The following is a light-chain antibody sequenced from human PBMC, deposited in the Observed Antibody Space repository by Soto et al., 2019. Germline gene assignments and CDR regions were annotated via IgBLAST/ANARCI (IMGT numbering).Light chain of an antibody. CDR2: EVT. CDR1: SRDIGSYNY. J-gene: IGLJ2*01. V-gene: IGLV2-14*01. Sequence: QSALTQPASVSGSPGQPITISCTGTSRDIGSYNYVSWYQQYPGKAPKLMIFEVTNRPSGVSNRFSGSKSGNTASLTISGLQAEDEANYYCSSYTSINTLDVVFGGGTQLTVL. CDR3: SSYTSINTLDVV.